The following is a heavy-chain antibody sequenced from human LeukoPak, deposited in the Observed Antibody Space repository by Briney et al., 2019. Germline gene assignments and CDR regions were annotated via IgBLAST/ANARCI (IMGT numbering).Heavy chain of an antibody. Sequence: PGGSLRLSCAASGFTFSSYGMHWVRRAPGKGLEWVAVIWYDGSNKYYADSVKGRFTISRDNSKNTLYLQMNSLRAEDTAVYYCARDPDSSGYYSTGGWFDPWGQGTLVTVSS. CDR3: ARDPDSSGYYSTGGWFDP. V-gene: IGHV3-33*01. CDR1: GFTFSSYG. J-gene: IGHJ5*02. CDR2: IWYDGSNK. D-gene: IGHD3-22*01.